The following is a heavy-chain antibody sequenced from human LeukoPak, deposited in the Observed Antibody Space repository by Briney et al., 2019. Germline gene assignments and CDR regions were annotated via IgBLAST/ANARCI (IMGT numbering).Heavy chain of an antibody. J-gene: IGHJ4*02. CDR3: AKRYSSWYTSRSDY. CDR1: GFTFSSYA. CDR2: ISGSGGST. V-gene: IGHV3-23*01. D-gene: IGHD6-13*01. Sequence: PGGSLRLSCAASGFTFSSYAMSWVRQAPGKGLEGVSAISGSGGSTYYADSVKGRFTISRDNSKNTLYLQMNSLRAEDTAVYYCAKRYSSWYTSRSDYWGQGTLVTVSS.